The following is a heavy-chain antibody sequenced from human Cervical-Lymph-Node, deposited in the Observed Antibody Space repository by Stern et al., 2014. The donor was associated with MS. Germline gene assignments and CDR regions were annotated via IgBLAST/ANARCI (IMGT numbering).Heavy chain of an antibody. D-gene: IGHD3-10*01. V-gene: IGHV4-31*03. CDR3: ARHNMVRGRWFDP. CDR1: GGSISSGGYY. J-gene: IGHJ5*02. Sequence: VQLVESGPGLVKPSQTLSLTCTVSGGSISSGGYYWSWIRQHPGKGLGLIGYIHHSGSSYYNPSLKSRLTISVDTSRNQISLKLYSVTAADTAVYHCARHNMVRGRWFDPWGQGTLVTVSS. CDR2: IHHSGSS.